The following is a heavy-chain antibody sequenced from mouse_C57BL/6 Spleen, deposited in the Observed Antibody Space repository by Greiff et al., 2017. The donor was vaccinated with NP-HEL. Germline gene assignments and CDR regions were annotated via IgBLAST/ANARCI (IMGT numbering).Heavy chain of an antibody. Sequence: EVQLVESGGGLVKPGGSLKLSCAASGFTFSDYGMHWVRQAPEKGLEWVAYISSGSSTIYYADTVKGRFTISRDNAKNTLFLQMTSLRSEDTAMYYCARENYDHYYAMDYWGQGTSVTVSS. V-gene: IGHV5-17*01. CDR2: ISSGSSTI. CDR1: GFTFSDYG. D-gene: IGHD2-4*01. CDR3: ARENYDHYYAMDY. J-gene: IGHJ4*01.